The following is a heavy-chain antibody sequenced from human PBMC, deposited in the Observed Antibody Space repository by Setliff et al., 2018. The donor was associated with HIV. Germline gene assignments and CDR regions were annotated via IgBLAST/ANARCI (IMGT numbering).Heavy chain of an antibody. V-gene: IGHV1-69*10. CDR3: ARGMDYYDTSGYYQYYFDY. D-gene: IGHD3-22*01. J-gene: IGHJ4*02. CDR2: IIPIVGIP. Sequence: SVKVSCKASGYTFTSYAIAWVRQAPGQGLEWMGGIIPIVGIPNYAQKFQGRVSITADKSAITAYMELSRLRSDDTAVYYCARGMDYYDTSGYYQYYFDYWGQGTLVTVSS. CDR1: GYTFTSYA.